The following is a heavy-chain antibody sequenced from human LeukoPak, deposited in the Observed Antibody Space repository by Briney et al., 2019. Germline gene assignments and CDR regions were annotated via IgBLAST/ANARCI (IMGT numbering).Heavy chain of an antibody. CDR2: IRYDGSNK. Sequence: GGSLRLSCAASGFTFSSYGMHWVRQAPGEGLEWVAFIRYDGSNKYYADSVKGRFTISRDNSKNALYLQVNSLRAEDTAVYYCAKEGNTIFGVAALDYWGQGTLVTVSS. CDR3: AKEGNTIFGVAALDY. CDR1: GFTFSSYG. D-gene: IGHD3-3*01. J-gene: IGHJ4*02. V-gene: IGHV3-30*02.